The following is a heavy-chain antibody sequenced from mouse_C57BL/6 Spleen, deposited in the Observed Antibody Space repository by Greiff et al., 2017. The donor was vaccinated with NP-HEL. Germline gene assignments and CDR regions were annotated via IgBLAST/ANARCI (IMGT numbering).Heavy chain of an antibody. Sequence: EVQLQQSGPELVKPGASVKISCKASGYTFTDYYMNWVKQSHGKSLEWIGDINPNNGGTSYNQKFKGKATLTVDKSSRTAYMERRSLTSEDSAVYYCARSTVVAYYFDYWGQGTTLTVSS. D-gene: IGHD1-1*01. CDR2: INPNNGGT. CDR3: ARSTVVAYYFDY. J-gene: IGHJ2*01. CDR1: GYTFTDYY. V-gene: IGHV1-26*01.